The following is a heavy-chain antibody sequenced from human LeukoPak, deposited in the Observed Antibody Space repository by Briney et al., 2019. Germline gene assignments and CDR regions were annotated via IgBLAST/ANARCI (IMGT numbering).Heavy chain of an antibody. V-gene: IGHV4-38-2*02. CDR1: GYSISSGYY. CDR2: IYHSGST. Sequence: SETLSLTCTVSGYSISSGYYWGWIRQPPGKGLEWIGSIYHSGSTYYNPSLKSRVTISVDTSKNQFSLKLSSVTAADTAVYYCARDKLKQLVLDYWGQGTLVTVSS. J-gene: IGHJ4*02. CDR3: ARDKLKQLVLDY. D-gene: IGHD6-6*01.